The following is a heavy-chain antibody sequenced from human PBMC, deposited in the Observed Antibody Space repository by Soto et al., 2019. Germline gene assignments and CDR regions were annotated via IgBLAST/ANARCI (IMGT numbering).Heavy chain of an antibody. V-gene: IGHV1-3*01. CDR2: INAGNGNT. CDR1: GYTLTSYS. Sequence: ASVNVSCKSSGYTLTSYSIHWVRQAPGQRLEWMGWINAGNGNTKYSQKFQGRVTITRDTSASTAYMELSSLRSEDTAVYYCASSLAWKAHTFDYWGQGTLVTVSS. CDR3: ASSLAWKAHTFDY. D-gene: IGHD1-1*01. J-gene: IGHJ4*02.